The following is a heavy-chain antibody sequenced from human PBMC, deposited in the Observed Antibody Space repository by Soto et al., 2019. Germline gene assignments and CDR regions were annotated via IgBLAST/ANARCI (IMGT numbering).Heavy chain of an antibody. CDR3: ARRDCGSGRNCEFGAPAFAY. CDR1: GFTFSNYD. V-gene: IGHV3-23*01. D-gene: IGHD2-21*01. J-gene: IGHJ4*02. CDR2: VSSSGSST. Sequence: EVQLLASGGDLVQPGGSLRLSCAASGFTFSNYDMSWVRQAPGKGLEWVSSVSSSGSSTYYADSVKGRFTISRDTSKNTLYLQMSSLGAADTAVYHCARRDCGSGRNCEFGAPAFAYWGQGNLVTVTS.